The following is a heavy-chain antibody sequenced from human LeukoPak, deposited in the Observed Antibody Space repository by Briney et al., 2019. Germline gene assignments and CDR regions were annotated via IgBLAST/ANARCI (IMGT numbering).Heavy chain of an antibody. CDR2: MYYSGST. CDR1: GGSINGYY. Sequence: SETLSLTCTVSGGSINGYYWTWIRLPPGKELEWIGYMYYSGSTNYNPSLKSRVTMSVDTPKNQLSLKLSSVTAADTAVYYCARRATSGSPYYLDYWGQGTLVTVSS. CDR3: ARRATSGSPYYLDY. V-gene: IGHV4-59*01. D-gene: IGHD3-10*01. J-gene: IGHJ4*02.